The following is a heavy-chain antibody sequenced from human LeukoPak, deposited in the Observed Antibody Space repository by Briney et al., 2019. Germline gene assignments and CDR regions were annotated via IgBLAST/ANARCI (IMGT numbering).Heavy chain of an antibody. Sequence: ASVTVSFKASGYTFTGYYMHWVRQAPGQGLEWMGWINPNSGGTNYAQKFQGRVTMTRDTSISTAYMELSRLRSDDTAVYYCARDRNYYYYYGMDVWAKGPRSPSP. V-gene: IGHV1-2*02. CDR3: ARDRNYYYYYGMDV. J-gene: IGHJ6*02. CDR1: GYTFTGYY. CDR2: INPNSGGT.